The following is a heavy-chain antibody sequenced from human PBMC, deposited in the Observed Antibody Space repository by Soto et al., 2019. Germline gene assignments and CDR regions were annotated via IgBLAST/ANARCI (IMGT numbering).Heavy chain of an antibody. CDR2: IKYDGSET. Sequence: GGSLRLSCAASGFTFSTYLMSWVRQAPGKGLEWVANIKYDGSETYYVDSVKGRFTISRDNAKNSLYLQMNSLRGEDTAVYYCARYSSAWGLWGQGTLVTV. J-gene: IGHJ4*02. CDR1: GFTFSTYL. D-gene: IGHD6-19*01. CDR3: ARYSSAWGL. V-gene: IGHV3-7*01.